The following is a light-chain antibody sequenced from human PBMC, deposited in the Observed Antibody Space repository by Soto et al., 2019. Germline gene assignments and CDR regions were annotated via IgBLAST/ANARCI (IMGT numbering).Light chain of an antibody. J-gene: IGKJ2*01. CDR3: QQYNSWVYT. CDR1: QTVSSN. CDR2: AAS. Sequence: EIVMTQSPATLSVSPGERATLSCRPSQTVSSNLAWYQQIPGQAPRLLIYAASTRATGIPARFSGSGSGTEFTLTISSLQSEDFAVYYCQQYNSWVYTFGQGTKLEIK. V-gene: IGKV3-15*01.